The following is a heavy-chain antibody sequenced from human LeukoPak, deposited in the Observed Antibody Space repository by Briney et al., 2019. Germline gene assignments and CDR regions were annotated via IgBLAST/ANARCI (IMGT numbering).Heavy chain of an antibody. CDR3: ARDAATYYYDSSGYHWDY. Sequence: GGSLRLSCAASGFTFSSYEMNWVRQAPGKGLEWVSYISSSGSTIYYADSVKGRFTISRDNAKNSLYLQMNSLRAEDTAVYYCARDAATYYYDSSGYHWDYWGQGTLVTVSS. J-gene: IGHJ4*02. CDR2: ISSSGSTI. CDR1: GFTFSSYE. V-gene: IGHV3-48*03. D-gene: IGHD3-22*01.